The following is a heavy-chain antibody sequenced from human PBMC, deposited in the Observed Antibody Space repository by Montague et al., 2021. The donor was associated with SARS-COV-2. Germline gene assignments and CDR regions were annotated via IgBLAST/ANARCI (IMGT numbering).Heavy chain of an antibody. D-gene: IGHD1-26*01. CDR1: GYTLTELS. V-gene: IGHV1-24*01. Sequence: SVKVSCKVSGYTLTELSMHWVRQAPGKGLEWMGGFDPEDGETIYAQKXXGRVTMTEDTSTDTAYMELSSLRSEDTAVYYCATSLSIVGTTDYYYYYYGMDVWGQGTTVTVSS. CDR3: ATSLSIVGTTDYYYYYYGMDV. J-gene: IGHJ6*02. CDR2: FDPEDGET.